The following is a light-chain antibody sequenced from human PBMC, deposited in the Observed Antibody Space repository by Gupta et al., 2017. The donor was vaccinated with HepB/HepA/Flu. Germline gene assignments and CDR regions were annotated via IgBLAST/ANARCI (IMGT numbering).Light chain of an antibody. CDR2: VNN. V-gene: IGLV3-19*01. CDR1: SLRSYY. CDR3: NSPDTSRNNREV. J-gene: IGLJ3*02. Sequence: SGLTQDPAVSVALGQTVRITFQGDSLRSYYASWYQQKPGQAPGLVIYVNNNRPSGVPDRFSCSRSGNTASLIITGVQAEEEADYYCNSPDTSRNNREVFGGGTKLTGL.